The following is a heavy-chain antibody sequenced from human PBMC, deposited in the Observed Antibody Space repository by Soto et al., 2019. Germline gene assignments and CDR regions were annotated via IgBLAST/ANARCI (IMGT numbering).Heavy chain of an antibody. J-gene: IGHJ3*02. D-gene: IGHD2-2*03. CDR1: GGSISRGGYS. CDR2: IYHSGSP. V-gene: IGHV4-30-2*01. CDR3: ARLLDMHDAFDI. Sequence: QLQLQESGSGLVKPSQTLSLTCAVSGGSISRGGYSWSWIRQPPGKGLELIGYIYHSGSPYYNPSLKSRVTISVDRSKNQFSLKLSSVTAADTAVYYCARLLDMHDAFDIWGQGTMVTVSS.